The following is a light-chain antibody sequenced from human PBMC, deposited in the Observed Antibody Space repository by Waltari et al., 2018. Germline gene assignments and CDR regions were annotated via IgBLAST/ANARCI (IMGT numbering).Light chain of an antibody. CDR1: SGDVGAFYR. CDR2: GVS. V-gene: IGLV2-18*02. Sequence: QSAQTQPPSVSGSPGQSVTITCTGTSGDVGAFYRFSWYHQAPGTVPRLIIYGVSNRPSGVPDRFSGSKSGNTASLTISGLQIDDEAYYYCGSYSSGDTFVFGEGTKLTVL. CDR3: GSYSSGDTFV. J-gene: IGLJ3*02.